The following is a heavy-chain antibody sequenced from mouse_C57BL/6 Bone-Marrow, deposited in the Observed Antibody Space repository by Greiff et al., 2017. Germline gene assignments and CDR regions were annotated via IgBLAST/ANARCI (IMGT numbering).Heavy chain of an antibody. CDR2: INPNNGGT. CDR3: ARERETTVVERDYYAMDY. Sequence: EVQLQQSGPELVKPGASVKISCKASGYTFTDYYMNWVKQSHGQSLEWIGDINPNNGGTSYNQQFKGKATLTVDKSSSTAYMELRSLTSEDSAVYYGARERETTVVERDYYAMDYWGQGTSVTVSS. J-gene: IGHJ4*01. V-gene: IGHV1-26*01. CDR1: GYTFTDYY. D-gene: IGHD1-1*01.